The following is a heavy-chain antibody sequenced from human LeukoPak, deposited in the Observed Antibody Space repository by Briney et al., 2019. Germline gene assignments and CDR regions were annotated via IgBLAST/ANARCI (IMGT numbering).Heavy chain of an antibody. CDR3: ARVPLYGSGSYFYYYYYMDA. J-gene: IGHJ6*03. D-gene: IGHD3-10*01. CDR1: GFTFSSYW. Sequence: GGSLRLSCAASGFTFSSYWMSWVRQAPGKGLEWVANIKQDGSEKYYVDSVKGRFTISRDNAKNSLYLQMNSLRAEDTAVYYCARVPLYGSGSYFYYYYYMDAWGKGTTVTISS. V-gene: IGHV3-7*01. CDR2: IKQDGSEK.